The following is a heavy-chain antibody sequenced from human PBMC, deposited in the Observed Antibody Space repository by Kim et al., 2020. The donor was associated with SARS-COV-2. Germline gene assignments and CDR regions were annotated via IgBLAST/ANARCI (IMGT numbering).Heavy chain of an antibody. CDR3: ARENLADAFDI. V-gene: IGHV4-59*01. Sequence: TNINPTLKSRVTISVETSKNQFSLKLSSVTAADTAVYYCARENLADAFDIWGQGTMVTVSS. J-gene: IGHJ3*02. D-gene: IGHD3-16*01. CDR2: T.